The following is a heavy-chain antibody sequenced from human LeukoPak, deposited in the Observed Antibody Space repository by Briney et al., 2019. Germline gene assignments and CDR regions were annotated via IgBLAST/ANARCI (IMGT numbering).Heavy chain of an antibody. J-gene: IGHJ6*03. CDR3: ARGGYSYGYSPYYYMDV. CDR2: IKQDGSEK. Sequence: GGSLRLSCVVSGFTFSSYWMSWVRQAPGKGLERVANIKQDGSEKYYVDSVKGRFTISRDNAKNSLYVQMNSLRAEDTAVYYCARGGYSYGYSPYYYMDVWGKGTTVTVSS. D-gene: IGHD5-18*01. V-gene: IGHV3-7*01. CDR1: GFTFSSYW.